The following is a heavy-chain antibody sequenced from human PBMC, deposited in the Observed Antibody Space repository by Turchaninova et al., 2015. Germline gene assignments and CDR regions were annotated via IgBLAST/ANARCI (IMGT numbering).Heavy chain of an antibody. CDR3: STNGGAAGG. J-gene: IGHJ3*01. V-gene: IGHV3-15*01. D-gene: IGHD6-13*01. Sequence: VQXXESGGXLVXXXGPXXXAFSDSGVSFSNAWVCGVRQAQWKGREWVGRVKSKTEGGTTDYAAALKGRFTISRDDSKNTVFLQMNNLKTEDIGVYYCSTNGGAAGGWGQGTMVTVSS. CDR1: GVSFSNAW. CDR2: VKSKTEGGTT.